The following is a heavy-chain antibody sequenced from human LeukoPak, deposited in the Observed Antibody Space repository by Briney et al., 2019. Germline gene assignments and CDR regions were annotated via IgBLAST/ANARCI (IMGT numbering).Heavy chain of an antibody. V-gene: IGHV4-4*07. CDR3: ARLDSSGWSFLDLWYFDL. CDR2: IYTSGST. Sequence: SETLSLTCTVSGGSISSYYWSWTRQPAGKGLEWIGRIYTSGSTNYNPSLKSRVTMSVDTSNNQLSLKLSSVTAADTAVYYCARLDSSGWSFLDLWYFDLWGRGTLVTVSS. CDR1: GGSISSYY. D-gene: IGHD6-19*01. J-gene: IGHJ2*01.